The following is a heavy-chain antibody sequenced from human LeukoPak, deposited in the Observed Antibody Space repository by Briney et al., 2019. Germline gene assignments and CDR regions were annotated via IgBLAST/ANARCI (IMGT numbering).Heavy chain of an antibody. CDR3: AKNLGYSSGWYTDY. V-gene: IGHV3-23*01. Sequence: PGGSLRLSCAASGFTFSSYAMSWVRQAPGKGLEWVSAISGSGGSTYYADSVKGRFTISRDNSKNTLYLQMNSLRAEDTAVLYCAKNLGYSSGWYTDYWGQGTLVTVSS. CDR2: ISGSGGST. J-gene: IGHJ4*02. D-gene: IGHD6-19*01. CDR1: GFTFSSYA.